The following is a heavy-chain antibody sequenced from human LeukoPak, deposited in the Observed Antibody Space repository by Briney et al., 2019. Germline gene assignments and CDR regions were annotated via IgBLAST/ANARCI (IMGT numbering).Heavy chain of an antibody. J-gene: IGHJ4*02. Sequence: GGSLRLSCAASGFTFSSYGMHWVRQAPGKGLEWVAVISYDGSNKYYADSVKGRFTISRDNSKNTLYLQMNSLRAEDTAVYYCAKVSSSWYGEPIDYWGQGTLVTVSS. D-gene: IGHD6-13*01. CDR1: GFTFSSYG. V-gene: IGHV3-30*18. CDR3: AKVSSSWYGEPIDY. CDR2: ISYDGSNK.